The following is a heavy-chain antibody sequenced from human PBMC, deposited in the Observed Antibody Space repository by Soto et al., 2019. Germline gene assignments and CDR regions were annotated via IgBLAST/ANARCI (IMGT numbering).Heavy chain of an antibody. D-gene: IGHD6-19*01. CDR2: ISCCGGSA. CDR3: ANAAAQQWLIPHLDN. Sequence: EVQLLESGGGVVQPGGSLRLSCVASGFNFKKFAMAWGRQAAGEGLEWVSGISCCGGSASYADSVKGRVSIARDDSKNTVSLQLNSLRVEDTAQYYCANAAAQQWLIPHLDNWGQGSLVTVS. CDR1: GFNFKKFA. V-gene: IGHV3-23*01. J-gene: IGHJ4*02.